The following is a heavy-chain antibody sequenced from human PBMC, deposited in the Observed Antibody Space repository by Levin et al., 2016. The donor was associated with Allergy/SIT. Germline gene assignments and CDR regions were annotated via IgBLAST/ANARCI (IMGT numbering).Heavy chain of an antibody. V-gene: IGHV3-30*18. CDR2: ISYDGSNK. CDR3: AKPWDSYGAFDI. Sequence: WIRQPPGKGLEWVAVISYDGSNKYYADSVKGRFTISRDNSKNTLYLQMNSLRAEDTAVYYCAKPWDSYGAFDIWGQGTMVTVSS. D-gene: IGHD5-18*01. J-gene: IGHJ3*02.